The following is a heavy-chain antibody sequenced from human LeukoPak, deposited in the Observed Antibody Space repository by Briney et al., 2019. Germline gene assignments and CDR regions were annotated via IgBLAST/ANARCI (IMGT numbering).Heavy chain of an antibody. D-gene: IGHD2/OR15-2a*01. Sequence: SETLSLTCTVSGGSINTYYWSWIRQPAGKGLEYIGRIYTSGSTNYNPSLKSRVTMSVDTSKNQFSLKLSSVTAADTAVYYCARGGLEYVRITSGNRGATYYYTMDVWAKG. V-gene: IGHV4-4*07. CDR3: ARGGLEYVRITSGNRGATYYYTMDV. CDR1: GGSINTYY. CDR2: IYTSGST. J-gene: IGHJ6*03.